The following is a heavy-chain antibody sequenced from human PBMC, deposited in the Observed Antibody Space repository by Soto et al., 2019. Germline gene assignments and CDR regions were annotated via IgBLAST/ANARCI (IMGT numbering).Heavy chain of an antibody. CDR3: ARTYGSGSYPEF. Sequence: QVQLVQSGAEVKKRGASVKVSCKASGYIFINFAIHWVREAPGQRLEWMGWINAGNGDTKYSQILQGRVTVTRDTSASTAYMELSSLRSEDTAVYYCARTYGSGSYPEFWGQGTLVTVSS. V-gene: IGHV1-3*01. CDR2: INAGNGDT. J-gene: IGHJ4*02. D-gene: IGHD3-10*01. CDR1: GYIFINFA.